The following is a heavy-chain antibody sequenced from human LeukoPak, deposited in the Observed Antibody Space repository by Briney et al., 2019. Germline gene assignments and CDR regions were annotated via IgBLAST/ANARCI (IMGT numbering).Heavy chain of an antibody. Sequence: GGSLRLSCAASRLSVSSNFMSWVRQAPGKGLEWVSCISSSGSDIYYADSVKGRFTVSRDNGKNSLYLQMNSLRAEDTAVYYCARETYCYDSSGYELFDPWGQGTLVTVSS. CDR2: ISSSGSDI. D-gene: IGHD3-22*01. CDR1: RLSVSSNF. J-gene: IGHJ5*02. V-gene: IGHV3-21*04. CDR3: ARETYCYDSSGYELFDP.